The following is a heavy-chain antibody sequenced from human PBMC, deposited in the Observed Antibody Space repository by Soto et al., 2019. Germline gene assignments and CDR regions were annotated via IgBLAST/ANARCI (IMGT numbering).Heavy chain of an antibody. Sequence: QVQLVQSGAEVKKPGASVKVSCKASRYTFTSYAMHWVRQAPGQRLEWMGWINAGNGNTKYSQKFQGRVTITRDTSASTAYMELSSLRSEDTAVYYCARQGYCSGGSCYSYYGMDVWGQGTTVTVSS. D-gene: IGHD2-15*01. V-gene: IGHV1-3*01. CDR3: ARQGYCSGGSCYSYYGMDV. CDR1: RYTFTSYA. CDR2: INAGNGNT. J-gene: IGHJ6*02.